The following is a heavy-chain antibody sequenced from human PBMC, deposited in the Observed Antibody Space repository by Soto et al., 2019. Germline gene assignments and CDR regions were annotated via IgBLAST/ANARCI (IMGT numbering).Heavy chain of an antibody. Sequence: GGSLRLSCAASGFTFSSYSMNWVRQAPGKGLEWVSYISSSSSTIYYADSVKGRFTISRDNAKNSLYLQMNSLRAEDTAVYYCARDLTYYDILTGYYDYRGKGTLVTVSS. D-gene: IGHD3-9*01. J-gene: IGHJ4*02. CDR1: GFTFSSYS. CDR3: ARDLTYYDILTGYYDY. V-gene: IGHV3-48*01. CDR2: ISSSSSTI.